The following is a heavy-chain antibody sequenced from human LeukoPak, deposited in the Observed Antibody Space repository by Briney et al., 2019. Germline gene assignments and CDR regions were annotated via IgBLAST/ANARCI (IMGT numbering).Heavy chain of an antibody. CDR2: ISSSGSTI. CDR1: GFTFNDDY. J-gene: IGHJ4*02. V-gene: IGHV3-11*01. CDR3: ARVPSYGSGSYYSLDY. Sequence: GRSLRLSCAASGFTFNDDYMSWIRQAPGKGLEWVSYISSSGSTIYYADSVKGRFTISRDNAKNSLYLQMNSLRAEDTAVYYCARVPSYGSGSYYSLDYWGQGTLVTVSS. D-gene: IGHD3-10*01.